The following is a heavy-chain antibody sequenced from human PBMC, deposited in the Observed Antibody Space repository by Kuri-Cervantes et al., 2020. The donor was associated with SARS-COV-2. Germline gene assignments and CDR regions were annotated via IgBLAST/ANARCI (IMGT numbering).Heavy chain of an antibody. CDR1: GGTFSSYA. CDR2: IIPIFGTA. D-gene: IGHD5-18*01. J-gene: IGHJ6*02. CDR3: ARDSFRWMGANSGQQLWHKNYYYYGMDV. V-gene: IGHV1-69*13. Sequence: SVKVSCKASGGTFSSYAISWVRQAPGQGLEWMGGIIPIFGTANYAQKFQGRVTITADESTSTAYMELSSLRSEDTAVYYCARDSFRWMGANSGQQLWHKNYYYYGMDVWGRGTTVTVSS.